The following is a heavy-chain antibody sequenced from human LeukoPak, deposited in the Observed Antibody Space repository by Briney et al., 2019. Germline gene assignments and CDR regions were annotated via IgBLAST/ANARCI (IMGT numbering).Heavy chain of an antibody. CDR1: GFTFSSYA. Sequence: GGSLRLSCAASGFTFSSYAMSWVRQAPGKGLEWVSAISGSGGSTYYADSVKGRFTISRDNSKNTLYLQMNSLRAEDTAVYYCAKDLRPFLRGVIMGASLKKYYFDYWGQGTLVTVSS. V-gene: IGHV3-23*01. D-gene: IGHD3-10*01. J-gene: IGHJ4*02. CDR2: ISGSGGST. CDR3: AKDLRPFLRGVIMGASLKKYYFDY.